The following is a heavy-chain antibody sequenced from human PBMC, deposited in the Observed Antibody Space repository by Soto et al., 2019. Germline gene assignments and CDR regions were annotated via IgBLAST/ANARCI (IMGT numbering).Heavy chain of an antibody. CDR2: ISSSSSYI. CDR1: GFTFSSYS. CDR3: ARDDEVVVVPAAIGFDY. V-gene: IGHV3-21*01. Sequence: GGSLRLSRAASGFTFSSYSMNWVRQAPGKGLEWVSSISSSSSYIYYADSVKGRFTISRDNAKNSLYLQMNSLRAEDTAVYYCARDDEVVVVPAAIGFDYWGQGTLVTVSS. D-gene: IGHD2-2*01. J-gene: IGHJ4*02.